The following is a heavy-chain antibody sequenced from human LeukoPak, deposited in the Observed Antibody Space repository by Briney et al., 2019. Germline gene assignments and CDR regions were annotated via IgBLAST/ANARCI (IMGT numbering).Heavy chain of an antibody. CDR2: IYYSGST. D-gene: IGHD3-9*01. J-gene: IGHJ4*02. CDR3: ARGYYDILTGYYATPDY. V-gene: IGHV4-31*03. CDR1: GGSISSGGYY. Sequence: SETLSLTCTVSGGSISSGGYYWSWIRQHPGKGLEWIGYIYYSGSTYYNPSLKSRVTISVDTSKNQFSLKLSSVTAADTAVYYCARGYYDILTGYYATPDYWGQGILVTVSS.